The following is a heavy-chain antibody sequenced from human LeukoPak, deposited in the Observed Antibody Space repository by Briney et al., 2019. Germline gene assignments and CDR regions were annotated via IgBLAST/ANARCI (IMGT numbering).Heavy chain of an antibody. CDR2: IYDTGTP. D-gene: IGHD2-15*01. CDR3: TRHEGKLSVWNCFDP. V-gene: IGHV4-59*08. J-gene: IGHJ5*02. CDR1: GVSLNRYY. Sequence: RPETPSLTRTVSGVSLNRYYWSWIRQPPGKGLEWIADIYDTGTPSYNPPLSSRVTTSVDTPKNQFFLLLSSVTAPDTAIYYCTRHEGKLSVWNCFDPWGQGILVSVSS.